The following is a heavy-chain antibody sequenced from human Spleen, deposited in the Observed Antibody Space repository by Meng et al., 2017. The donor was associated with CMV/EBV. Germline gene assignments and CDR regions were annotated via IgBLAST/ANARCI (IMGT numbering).Heavy chain of an antibody. CDR2: ISGSGGST. CDR3: AKATPPGGLDYFDY. J-gene: IGHJ4*02. D-gene: IGHD3-16*01. V-gene: IGHV3-23*01. Sequence: GESLKISCAASGFTFSSYAMSWVRQAPGKGLEWVSAISGSGGSTYCADSVKGRFTISRDNSKNTLYLQMNSLRAEDTAVYYCAKATPPGGLDYFDYWGQGTLVTVSS. CDR1: GFTFSSYA.